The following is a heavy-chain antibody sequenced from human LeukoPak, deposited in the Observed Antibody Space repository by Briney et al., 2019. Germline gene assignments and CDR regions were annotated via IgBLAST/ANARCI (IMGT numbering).Heavy chain of an antibody. D-gene: IGHD3-22*01. CDR1: GFTFSSYA. CDR3: ARWYYYDSSGYYLWYFDY. V-gene: IGHV3-23*01. Sequence: PGGSLRLSCAASGFTFSSYAMGWVRQAPGKGLEWVSAISGSGGSTYYADSVKGRFTISRDNSKNTLYLQMNSLRAEDTAVYYCARWYYYDSSGYYLWYFDYWGQGTLVTVSS. CDR2: ISGSGGST. J-gene: IGHJ4*02.